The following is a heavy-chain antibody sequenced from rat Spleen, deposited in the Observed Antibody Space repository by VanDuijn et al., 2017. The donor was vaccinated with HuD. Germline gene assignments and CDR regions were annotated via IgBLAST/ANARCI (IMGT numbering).Heavy chain of an antibody. Sequence: EVQLVESGGGLVQPGGSLKLSCVASGFTFNNYWMTWVRQAPTKGLEWVATTIYDGSGTYYRDSVRGRFTISRDNAESTLYLQMDSLRSEDTATYYCATQSIIRVPLFDYWGQGTLVTVSS. CDR2: TIYDGSGT. V-gene: IGHV5-29*01. CDR3: ATQSIIRVPLFDY. J-gene: IGHJ3*01. D-gene: IGHD4-3*01. CDR1: GFTFNNYW.